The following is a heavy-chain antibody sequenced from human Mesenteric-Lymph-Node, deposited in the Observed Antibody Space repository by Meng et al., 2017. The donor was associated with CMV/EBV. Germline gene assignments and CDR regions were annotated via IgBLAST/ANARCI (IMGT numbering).Heavy chain of an antibody. CDR1: GYTFSNFG. V-gene: IGHV1-18*01. CDR3: ARGISTRRGWFDP. CDR2: ISAYNGNT. J-gene: IGHJ5*02. Sequence: ASVKVSCKASGYTFSNFGITWVRQAPGQGLQWMGWISAYNGNTIYSQNLHGRINMTTDTSTSTAYMELRSLRSDDTAIYYCARGISTRRGWFDPWGQGTLVTVSS. D-gene: IGHD2-15*01.